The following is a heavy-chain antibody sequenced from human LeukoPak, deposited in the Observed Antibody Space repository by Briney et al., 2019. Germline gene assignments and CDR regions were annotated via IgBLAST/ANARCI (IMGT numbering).Heavy chain of an antibody. V-gene: IGHV3-30*18. CDR1: GFTFSSYG. D-gene: IGHD3-3*01. CDR3: AKATNYDFWSGSLGLDH. CDR2: TSYNGRNN. Sequence: PGGSLTLSCAASGFTFSSYGMHWVRQAPGKGLEWVALTSYNGRNNDYSDSVKGRFSISRDNSQRTVFLQMNNVKTEDTAIYYCAKATNYDFWSGSLGLDHWGQGFLVTVSS. J-gene: IGHJ4*02.